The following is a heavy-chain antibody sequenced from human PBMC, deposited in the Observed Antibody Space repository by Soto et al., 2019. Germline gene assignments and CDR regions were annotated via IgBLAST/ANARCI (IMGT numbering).Heavy chain of an antibody. CDR3: AKDQAAGGTISRYFQS. CDR2: ISGGGGTT. D-gene: IGHD6-13*01. V-gene: IGHV3-23*01. J-gene: IGHJ1*01. CDR1: GFTFSSYG. Sequence: EVQLLESGGGLVQPEGSLRLSCAASGFTFSSYGMSWVRQAPGKGLEWVSGISGGGGTTYYADSVKGRFTISRDNSKDTLYLQVNSLRAEDTAVYYCAKDQAAGGTISRYFQSLGQGTLVIVSS.